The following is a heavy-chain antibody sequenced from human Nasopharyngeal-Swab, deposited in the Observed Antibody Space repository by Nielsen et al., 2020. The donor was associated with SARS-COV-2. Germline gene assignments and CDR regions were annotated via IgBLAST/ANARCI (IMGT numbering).Heavy chain of an antibody. D-gene: IGHD2-15*01. Sequence: GGSLRLSCAASGFTFSSYWMSWVRQAPGKGLEWVANIKQDGSEKYYVDSVKGRFTISRDNAKNSLYLQMNSLRAEDTAVYYCARQTSSPYYYYYYMDVWGKGTTVTVSS. CDR3: ARQTSSPYYYYYYMDV. CDR2: IKQDGSEK. CDR1: GFTFSSYW. J-gene: IGHJ6*03. V-gene: IGHV3-7*01.